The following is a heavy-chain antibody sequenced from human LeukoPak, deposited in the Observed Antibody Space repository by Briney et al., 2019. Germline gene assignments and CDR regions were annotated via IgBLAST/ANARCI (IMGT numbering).Heavy chain of an antibody. Sequence: PGGSLRLFCEVSGFTFTDYWMNWVRQAPGKGPEWVASIRRDGSEKTYVDSVKGRFTISRDNTKNSLSLQLNGLRAEDTAVYYCARDGTAAGLYFDLWGQGTLVTVSS. D-gene: IGHD6-13*01. J-gene: IGHJ4*01. V-gene: IGHV3-7*01. CDR3: ARDGTAAGLYFDL. CDR2: IRRDGSEK. CDR1: GFTFTDYW.